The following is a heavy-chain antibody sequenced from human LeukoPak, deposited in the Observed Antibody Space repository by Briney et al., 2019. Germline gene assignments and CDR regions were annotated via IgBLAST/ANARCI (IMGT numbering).Heavy chain of an antibody. V-gene: IGHV3-21*04. D-gene: IGHD6-19*01. CDR3: AKDLHGIAVAGTSDY. Sequence: GGSLRLSCAASGFTFSSYSINWVRQAPGKGLEWVSSISSSSSYIYYADSVKGRLSICRDNAKNSLYLQMNSLRAEDTAVYYCAKDLHGIAVAGTSDYWGQGTLVTVSS. CDR2: ISSSSSYI. CDR1: GFTFSSYS. J-gene: IGHJ4*02.